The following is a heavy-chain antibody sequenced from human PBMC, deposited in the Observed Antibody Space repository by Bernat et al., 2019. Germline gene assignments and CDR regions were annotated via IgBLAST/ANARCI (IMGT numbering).Heavy chain of an antibody. J-gene: IGHJ6*02. D-gene: IGHD3-16*01. CDR2: IKSKTDGGTT. Sequence: EVQLVESGGGLVKPGGSLRLSCAASGFTFRTASMSWVRQAPGKGLEWVGRIKSKTDGGTTDYAAPVKGRFTISRDDSKNTLYLQMNSLRAEDTAVYYCARAGMITFGGDKPAYYYYGMDVWGQGTTVTVSS. CDR3: ARAGMITFGGDKPAYYYYGMDV. CDR1: GFTFRTAS. V-gene: IGHV3-15*01.